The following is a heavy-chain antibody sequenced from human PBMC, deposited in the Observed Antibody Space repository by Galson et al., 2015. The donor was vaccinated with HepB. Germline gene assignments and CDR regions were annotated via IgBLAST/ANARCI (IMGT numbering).Heavy chain of an antibody. CDR3: AREGGSGWPFDY. CDR1: GFTFSSYW. V-gene: IGHV3-7*01. J-gene: IGHJ4*02. CDR2: IKQDGSEK. D-gene: IGHD6-19*01. Sequence: SLRLSCAASGFTFSSYWMSWVRQAPGKGLEWVANIKQDGSEKYYVDSVKGRFTISRDNAKSSLYLQMNSLRAEDTAVYYCAREGGSGWPFDYWGQGTLVTVSS.